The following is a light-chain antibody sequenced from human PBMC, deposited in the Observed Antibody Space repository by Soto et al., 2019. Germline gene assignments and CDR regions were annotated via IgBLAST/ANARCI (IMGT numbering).Light chain of an antibody. CDR2: EVS. Sequence: QSALTQPASVSGSPGQSITISCTGTSSDVGGYNYVSWYQQHPGKAPKLMIYEVSNRPSGVSNRFSGSKSGNTASLTISGLQLEDEADYNCSSYTSSSTYVFGTGTKLTVL. CDR1: SSDVGGYNY. J-gene: IGLJ1*01. V-gene: IGLV2-14*01. CDR3: SSYTSSSTYV.